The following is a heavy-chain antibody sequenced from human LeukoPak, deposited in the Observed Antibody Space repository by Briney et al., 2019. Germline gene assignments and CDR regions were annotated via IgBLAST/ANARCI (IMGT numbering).Heavy chain of an antibody. Sequence: PGGSLRLSCVDSGFTFSSYALSWVRQAPGKGLEWVSGISGSGGRTDYADSVKGRFTISRDNSKNTLYLQMNGLRAEDTAVYYCAKSLSGRNYYYLGMDVWGQGTTVTVSS. CDR1: GFTFSSYA. D-gene: IGHD3-10*01. CDR3: AKSLSGRNYYYLGMDV. V-gene: IGHV3-23*01. J-gene: IGHJ6*02. CDR2: ISGSGGRT.